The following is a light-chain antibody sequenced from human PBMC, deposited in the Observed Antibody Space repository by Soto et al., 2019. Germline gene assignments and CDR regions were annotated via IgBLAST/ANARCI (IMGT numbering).Light chain of an antibody. Sequence: QSVLTQPPSASGSPGQSVTISCTGASSDVGGYSYVSWYQQHPGKAPKLMIYEVSKRPSGVPDRFSGSKSGNTASLTVSGCQAEDEADYYCSSYGGSNNLVFGGGTQLTVL. J-gene: IGLJ2*01. CDR2: EVS. CDR1: SSDVGGYSY. CDR3: SSYGGSNNLV. V-gene: IGLV2-8*01.